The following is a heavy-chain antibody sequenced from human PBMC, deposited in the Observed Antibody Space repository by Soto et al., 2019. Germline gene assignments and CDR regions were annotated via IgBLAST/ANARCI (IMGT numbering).Heavy chain of an antibody. CDR3: ARDKYDSSSPYSFDY. CDR1: GFTFSSYG. V-gene: IGHV3-48*02. CDR2: ISSSSSTT. J-gene: IGHJ4*02. Sequence: GGSLRLSCAASGFTFSSYGMNWVRQAPWKGLEWVSFISSSSSTTHYADSVKGRFTISRDNAKNSLYLQVNSLRDEDTAVYFCARDKYDSSSPYSFDYWGQGTLVTVSS. D-gene: IGHD6-6*01.